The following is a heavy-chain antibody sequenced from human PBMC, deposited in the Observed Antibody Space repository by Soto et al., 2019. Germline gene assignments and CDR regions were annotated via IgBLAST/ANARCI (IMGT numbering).Heavy chain of an antibody. V-gene: IGHV4-39*01. CDR1: GGSISSSSYY. CDR3: ASPKIAFYNWFDP. CDR2: IYYSGST. D-gene: IGHD3-3*02. Sequence: PSETLSLTCTVSGGSISSSSYYWGWIHQPPGKGLEWIGSIYYSGSTYYNPSLKSRVTISVDTSKNQFSLKLSSVTAADTAVYYCASPKIAFYNWFDPWGQGTLVTVSS. J-gene: IGHJ5*02.